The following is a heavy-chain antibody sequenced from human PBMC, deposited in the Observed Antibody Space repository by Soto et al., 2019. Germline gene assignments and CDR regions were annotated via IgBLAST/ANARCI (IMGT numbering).Heavy chain of an antibody. V-gene: IGHV1-69*05. CDR3: ARDGSAAGMVYGNWFDP. CDR1: GGTFSSYA. CDR2: IIPIFGTA. Sequence: ASVKVSCKASGGTFSSYAISWVRQAPGQGLEWTGGIIPIFGTANYAQKFQGRVTITRDTSASTAYMELSSLRSEDTAVYYCARDGSAAGMVYGNWFDPWGQGTLVTVSS. J-gene: IGHJ5*02. D-gene: IGHD2-8*01.